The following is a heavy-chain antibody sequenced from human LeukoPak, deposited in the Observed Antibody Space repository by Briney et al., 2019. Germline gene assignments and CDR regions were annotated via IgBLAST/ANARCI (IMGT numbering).Heavy chain of an antibody. CDR2: INPDGSQK. D-gene: IGHD6-25*01. CDR3: AKLLGAATTYDY. J-gene: IGHJ4*02. Sequence: GGSLTLSREASGFTFSRNWMSWVRQTPGKGLEWVASINPDGSQKFHVDSVKGRFTISRDNSKSFLFLQMNSLGVEDTAVYFCAKLLGAATTYDYWGPGILVTVSS. V-gene: IGHV3-7*01. CDR1: GFTFSRNW.